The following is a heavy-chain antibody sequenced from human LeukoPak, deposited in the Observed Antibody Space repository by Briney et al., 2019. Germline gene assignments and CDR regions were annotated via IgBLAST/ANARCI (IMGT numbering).Heavy chain of an antibody. CDR1: GYTFTSYD. V-gene: IGHV1-8*01. CDR3: TRETSSRYFDY. J-gene: IGHJ4*02. CDR2: MNPNSGNT. Sequence: ASVKVSCKASGYTFTSYDINWVRQATGQGLEWMGWMNPNSGNTGYARKFQGRVTMTRNTSISTAYMELSSLRSEDTAVYYCTRETSSRYFDYWGQGTLVTVSS.